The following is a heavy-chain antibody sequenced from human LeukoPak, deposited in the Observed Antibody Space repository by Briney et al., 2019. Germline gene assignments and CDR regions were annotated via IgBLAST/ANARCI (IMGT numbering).Heavy chain of an antibody. CDR2: IYYSGST. CDR1: GGSISSYY. V-gene: IGHV4-59*08. J-gene: IGHJ3*02. CDR3: ARHSERWLGAFDI. D-gene: IGHD6-19*01. Sequence: SETLSLTCTVSGGSISSYYWSWIRQPPGKGLEWSGYIYYSGSTNYNPSLKSPVPISVHPSKPQFSLKLSSVTAADTAVYYCARHSERWLGAFDICGQGTMVTVSS.